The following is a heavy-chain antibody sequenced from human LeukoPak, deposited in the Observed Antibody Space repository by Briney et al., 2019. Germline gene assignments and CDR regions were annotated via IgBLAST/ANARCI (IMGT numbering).Heavy chain of an antibody. D-gene: IGHD1-1*01. Sequence: SETLSLICTVSGASISRYYWNWIRRPAGKGLEWSGRVYTSGSTDYNPSLKSRVTMSVDTSKNQFSLRLDSVTAADTAVYYCARDPDSNYWFDPWGQGTLVTVSS. CDR1: GASISRYY. CDR3: ARDPDSNYWFDP. J-gene: IGHJ5*02. CDR2: VYTSGST. V-gene: IGHV4-4*07.